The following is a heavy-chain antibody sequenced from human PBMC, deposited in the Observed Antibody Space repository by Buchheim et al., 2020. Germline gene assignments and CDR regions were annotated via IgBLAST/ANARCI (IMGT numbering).Heavy chain of an antibody. CDR1: GGSISSSAYY. D-gene: IGHD3-10*01. CDR3: ARGGEDNWFDP. Sequence: QLQLQESGPGLVKPSETLSLTCIVSGGSISSSAYYWGWIRQPPGKGLEWIGNIYYTGTTYYNPSLKSRVTISLDTSTNQFSLKLSSVTAADTAVYYCARGGEDNWFDPWGQGTL. CDR2: IYYTGTT. V-gene: IGHV4-39*07. J-gene: IGHJ5*02.